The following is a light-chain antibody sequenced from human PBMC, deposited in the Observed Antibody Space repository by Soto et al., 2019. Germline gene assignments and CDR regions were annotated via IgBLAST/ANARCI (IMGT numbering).Light chain of an antibody. V-gene: IGKV1-9*01. J-gene: IGKJ5*01. CDR3: QQVNSFPVT. CDR1: QGISSY. Sequence: DIQLTQSPSFLSASVGDRVTITCRASQGISSYLAWYQQKPGKAPKLLIYLASTLQSGVPSRFSGSGSGTEFTLTISSLQPEYFATYYCQQVNSFPVTFGQGTRLEIK. CDR2: LAS.